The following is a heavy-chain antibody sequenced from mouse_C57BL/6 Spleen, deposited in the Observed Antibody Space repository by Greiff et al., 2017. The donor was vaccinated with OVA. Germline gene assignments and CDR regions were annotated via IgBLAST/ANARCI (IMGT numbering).Heavy chain of an antibody. V-gene: IGHV1-64*01. J-gene: IGHJ2*01. CDR1: GYTFTSYW. CDR3: ARVGYGNYDYFDY. Sequence: QVQLQQPGAELVKPGASVKLSCKASGYTFTSYWMHWVKQRPGQGLEWIGMIHPNSGSTNYNEKFKSKATLTVDKSSSTAYMQLSSLTSEDSAVYYCARVGYGNYDYFDYWGQGTTLTVSS. CDR2: IHPNSGST. D-gene: IGHD2-10*02.